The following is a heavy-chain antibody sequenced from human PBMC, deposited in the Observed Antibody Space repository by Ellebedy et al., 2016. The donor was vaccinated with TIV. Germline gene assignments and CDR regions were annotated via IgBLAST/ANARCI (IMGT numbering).Heavy chain of an antibody. CDR3: ARFLNDVVSGPTRNSTHGLDV. CDR1: GGPLGAYS. V-gene: IGHV1-69*13. CDR2: VVPLFDVS. D-gene: IGHD1-1*01. J-gene: IGHJ3*01. Sequence: SVKVSCXASGGPLGAYSINWVRQAPGQGLEWMGGVVPLFDVSNFAPKFKGRVTLTADESTGSAFMEVSSLSYDDTAVYYCARFLNDVVSGPTRNSTHGLDVWGQGTLVIVSS.